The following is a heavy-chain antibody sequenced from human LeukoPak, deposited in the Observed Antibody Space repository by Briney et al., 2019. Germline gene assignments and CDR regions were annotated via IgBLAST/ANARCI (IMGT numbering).Heavy chain of an antibody. CDR1: GYTFTSYG. J-gene: IGHJ4*02. D-gene: IGHD6-19*01. CDR2: ISAYNGNT. V-gene: IGHV1-18*01. CDR3: ASSESSGWYAVDYFDY. Sequence: ASVMVSCKASGYTFTSYGISWVRQAPGQGLEWMGWISAYNGNTNYAQKLQGRVTMTTDTSTSTAYMELRSLRSDDTAVYYCASSESSGWYAVDYFDYWGQGTLVTVSS.